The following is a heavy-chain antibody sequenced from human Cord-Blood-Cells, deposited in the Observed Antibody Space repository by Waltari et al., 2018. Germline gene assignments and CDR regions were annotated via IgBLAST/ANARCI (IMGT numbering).Heavy chain of an antibody. CDR1: GYTFTGYY. J-gene: IGHJ4*02. CDR2: INPNSGGT. CDR3: ARESHSSGYYFDY. V-gene: IGHV1-2*04. D-gene: IGHD3-22*01. Sequence: QVQLVQSGAEVKKPGASVKVSCKASGYTFTGYYMHWVRQAPGQGLEWMGGINPNSGGTNYAQKLQGWVTMTRDTSISTAYMELSRLRSDDTAVYYCARESHSSGYYFDYWGQGTLVTVSS.